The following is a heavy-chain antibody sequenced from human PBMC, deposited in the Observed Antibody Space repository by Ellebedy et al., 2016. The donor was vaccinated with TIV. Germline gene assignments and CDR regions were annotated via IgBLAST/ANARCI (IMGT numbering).Heavy chain of an antibody. CDR1: GGSVSRYF. CDR2: IFTSGSF. J-gene: IGHJ6*03. Sequence: SETLSLXXTVSGGSVSRYFWSWIRQPAGKGLEWIGRIFTSGSFNYNPSLMSRVTMSVVTSKNQISLRLNSVTTADTAVYYCARVHCSITTRDYYYMDVWGKGTTVTVSS. D-gene: IGHD1-1*01. CDR3: ARVHCSITTRDYYYMDV. V-gene: IGHV4-4*07.